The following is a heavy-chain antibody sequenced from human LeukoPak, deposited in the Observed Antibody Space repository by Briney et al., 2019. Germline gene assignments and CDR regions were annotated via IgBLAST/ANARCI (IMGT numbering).Heavy chain of an antibody. D-gene: IGHD3-10*01. Sequence: GRSLRLPCAASGFTFSSYAMHWVRQAPGKGLECVSYISSRGTTIYYADSVKGRFTISRDNAKNSLYLQMSSLRAEDTAVYYCARVYYGSGSPRHFDYWGQGTLVTVSS. CDR1: GFTFSSYA. V-gene: IGHV3-48*04. CDR3: ARVYYGSGSPRHFDY. CDR2: ISSRGTTI. J-gene: IGHJ4*02.